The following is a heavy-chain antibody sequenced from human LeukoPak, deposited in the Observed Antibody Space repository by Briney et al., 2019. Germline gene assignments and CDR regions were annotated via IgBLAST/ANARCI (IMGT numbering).Heavy chain of an antibody. CDR1: GFTFSSYG. CDR2: IWYDGSNK. V-gene: IGHV3-33*01. CDR3: ARDSSSWYFDY. J-gene: IGHJ4*02. Sequence: QTGGSLRLSCAASGFTFSSYGMHWVRQAPGKGLEWVAVIWYDGSNKYYADSVKGRFTISRDNSKNTLYLQMNSLRAEDTAVYYCARDSSSWYFDYWGQGTLVTVSS. D-gene: IGHD6-13*01.